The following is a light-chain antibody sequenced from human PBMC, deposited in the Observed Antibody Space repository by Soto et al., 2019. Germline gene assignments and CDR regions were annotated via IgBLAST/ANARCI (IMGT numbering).Light chain of an antibody. V-gene: IGLV1-40*01. CDR3: QSYDSSLSGSYV. CDR2: GNS. J-gene: IGLJ1*01. Sequence: QSVLTQPPSVSGAPGQRVTNSLTGSSSNIGAGYDVHWYQQLPGTAPKLLIYGNSNRPSGVPDRFSGSKSGTSASLAITGLQAEDEADYYCQSYDSSLSGSYVFGTGTKVTVL. CDR1: SSNIGAGYD.